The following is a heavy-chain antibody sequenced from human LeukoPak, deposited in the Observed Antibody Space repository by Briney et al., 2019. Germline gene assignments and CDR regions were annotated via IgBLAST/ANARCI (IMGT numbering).Heavy chain of an antibody. D-gene: IGHD2-8*01. J-gene: IGHJ4*02. CDR2: ISAYNGDT. V-gene: IGHV1-18*03. CDR3: AREACSDGVCYFEY. CDR1: GYTFTNYG. Sequence: SVKVSCKASGYTFTNYGFSWVRQAPGEGLEWMGWISAYNGDTKYAQKFQGRVTITTDTSATTVYMELGSLRFDDVAVYYCAREACSDGVCYFEYWGQGTLVTVSS.